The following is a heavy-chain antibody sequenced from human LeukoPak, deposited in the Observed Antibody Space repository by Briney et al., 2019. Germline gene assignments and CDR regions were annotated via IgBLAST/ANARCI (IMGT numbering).Heavy chain of an antibody. CDR2: IRSKADNYAT. V-gene: IGHV3-73*01. D-gene: IGHD5-18*01. J-gene: IGHJ4*02. CDR3: TTASY. Sequence: PGGSLRLSCAASGFTFSGSPILWVRQASGKGLEWVGRIRSKADNYATAYAASVQGRCTISRDDSKNTAYLQLNSLKTEDTAVYYCTTASYWGQGTLVTVSS. CDR1: GFTFSGSP.